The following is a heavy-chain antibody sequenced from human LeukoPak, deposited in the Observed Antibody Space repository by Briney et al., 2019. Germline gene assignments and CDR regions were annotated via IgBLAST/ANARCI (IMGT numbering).Heavy chain of an antibody. CDR1: GASISSGRYY. CDR2: IYYTEST. CDR3: ARHVMSAVVLPADFKERNWFDS. V-gene: IGHV4-39*01. Sequence: SETLSLTCTVSGASISSGRYYWAWIRQPPGKGLEWIGNIYYTESTSYNPSLKSRVTISVDTSKSQFSLKLTSVTAADTAVYYCARHVMSAVVLPADFKERNWFDSWGQGTLVTVSS. J-gene: IGHJ5*01. D-gene: IGHD2-2*01.